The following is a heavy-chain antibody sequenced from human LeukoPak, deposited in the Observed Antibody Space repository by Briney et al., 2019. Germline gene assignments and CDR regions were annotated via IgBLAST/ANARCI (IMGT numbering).Heavy chain of an antibody. CDR3: ARDFAVANDAFDI. CDR2: ISSTGSTI. J-gene: IGHJ3*02. Sequence: GGSLRLSCAASGFTFSNYEMNWVRQAPGKGLEWVSYISSTGSTIYYADSVKGRFTISRDNAKNSLYLQMNSLRAEDTAVYYCARDFAVANDAFDIWGQGTMVTVSS. V-gene: IGHV3-48*03. CDR1: GFTFSNYE. D-gene: IGHD3-3*01.